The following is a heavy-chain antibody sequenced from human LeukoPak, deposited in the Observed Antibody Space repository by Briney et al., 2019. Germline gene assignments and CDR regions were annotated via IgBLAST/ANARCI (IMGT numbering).Heavy chain of an antibody. V-gene: IGHV3-48*03. CDR1: GFTFSSYE. J-gene: IGHJ4*02. CDR3: GRGDVVRQQDYYFDY. D-gene: IGHD2-2*01. CDR2: ISSSGSTI. Sequence: GGSLRLSCAASGFTFSSYEMNWVRQAPGKGLEWVSYISSSGSTIYYADSVKGRFTISRDNAKNSLYLQMNSLRAEDTAVYYCGRGDVVRQQDYYFDYWAQGTLVTVSS.